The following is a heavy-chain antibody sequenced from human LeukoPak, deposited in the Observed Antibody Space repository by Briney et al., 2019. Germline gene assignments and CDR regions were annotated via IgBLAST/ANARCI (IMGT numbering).Heavy chain of an antibody. D-gene: IGHD3-10*01. Sequence: PGGSLRLSCAASGFNFGNYAMHWVRQAPGKGLEWVSLIPSGGFYEYYADSVKGRFTISRDDSGNTLYLRLNSLRPEDTAVYYCARDSTYYYESGSSGPHYFDNWGQGTLVTVSS. CDR3: ARDSTYYYESGSSGPHYFDN. V-gene: IGHV3-30-3*01. J-gene: IGHJ4*02. CDR1: GFNFGNYA. CDR2: IPSGGFYE.